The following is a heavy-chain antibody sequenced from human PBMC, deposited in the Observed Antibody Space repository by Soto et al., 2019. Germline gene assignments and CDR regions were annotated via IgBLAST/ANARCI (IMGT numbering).Heavy chain of an antibody. J-gene: IGHJ6*03. Sequence: SVKVSCKASGFTFTSSAMQWVRQARGQRLEWIGWIVVGSGNTNYAQKFQERVTITRDMSTSTAYMELSSLRSEDTAVYYCAADRGYCSSTSCSEYYYYYMDVWGKGTTVTVSS. CDR1: GFTFTSSA. CDR3: AADRGYCSSTSCSEYYYYYMDV. V-gene: IGHV1-58*02. D-gene: IGHD2-2*01. CDR2: IVVGSGNT.